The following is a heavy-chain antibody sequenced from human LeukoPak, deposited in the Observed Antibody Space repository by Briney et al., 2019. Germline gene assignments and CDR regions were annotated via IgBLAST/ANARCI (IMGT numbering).Heavy chain of an antibody. CDR2: IYYSGST. CDR1: GGPISSSTFY. D-gene: IGHD4-17*01. J-gene: IGHJ4*02. V-gene: IGHV4-39*01. Sequence: SETLSLTCTVSGGPISSSTFYWGWIRQPPGKGLEWIGSIYYSGSTYYNPSLKSRVTISVDTSKNQFSLKLSSVTAADTAVYYCARVSPVTTFDYWGQGTLVTVSS. CDR3: ARVSPVTTFDY.